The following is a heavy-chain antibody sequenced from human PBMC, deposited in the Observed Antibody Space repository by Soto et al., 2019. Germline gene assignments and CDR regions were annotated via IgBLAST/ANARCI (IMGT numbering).Heavy chain of an antibody. CDR2: INHSGST. V-gene: IGHV4-34*01. J-gene: IGHJ4*02. D-gene: IGHD6-6*01. CDR3: ARTSRFDS. Sequence: QVQLQQWGAGLLKPSETLSLTCAVYGGSFSGYYWSWIRQPPGKGLEWIGQINHSGSTNYNPSLXSXVXXSVDTSKNQFSLKVSSVTAADTAVYYCARTSRFDSWGQGTLVTVSS. CDR1: GGSFSGYY.